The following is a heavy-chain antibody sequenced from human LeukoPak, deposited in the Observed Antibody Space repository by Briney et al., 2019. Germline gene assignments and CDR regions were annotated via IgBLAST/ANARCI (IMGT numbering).Heavy chain of an antibody. CDR3: AREKIRGVIIANWFDP. CDR2: ISSSSSYI. Sequence: GGSLRLSCAASGFTFSSYSMNWVRQAPGKGLEWVSSISSSSSYIYYADSVKGRFTISRDNAKNSLYLQMNSLRAEDTAVYYCAREKIRGVIIANWFDPWGQGTLVTVSS. V-gene: IGHV3-21*01. CDR1: GFTFSSYS. J-gene: IGHJ5*02. D-gene: IGHD3-10*01.